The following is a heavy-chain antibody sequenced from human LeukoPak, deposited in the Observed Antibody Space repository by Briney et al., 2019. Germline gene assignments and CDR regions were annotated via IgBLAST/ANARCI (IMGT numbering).Heavy chain of an antibody. V-gene: IGHV1-18*01. CDR3: ARGRGDY. CDR2: VSPYNGNT. J-gene: IGHJ4*02. CDR1: GYTFTDYD. D-gene: IGHD3-16*01. Sequence: ASVKVSCKTSGYTFTDYDITWVRQAPGQGLEWMGRVSPYNGNTYYSQRFQGRVTISTDTSTGTAYMDLRNMRDDDTAVYYCARGRGDYWGQGTLVTVSS.